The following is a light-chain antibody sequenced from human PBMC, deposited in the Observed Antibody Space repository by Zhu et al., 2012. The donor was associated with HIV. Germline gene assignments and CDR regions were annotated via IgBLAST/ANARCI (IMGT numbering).Light chain of an antibody. V-gene: IGKV3-20*01. CDR3: HHYGSLPVT. CDR2: GAS. J-gene: IGKJ2*01. Sequence: ESVLTQSPATLSLSPGERATLSCRASHNINNNYLAWYQQKPGQTPRLLIYGASSGATGIPERFSGSGSGTEFTLTISRLEPEDCAIYYCHHYGSLPVTFGQGTVLEI. CDR1: HNINNNY.